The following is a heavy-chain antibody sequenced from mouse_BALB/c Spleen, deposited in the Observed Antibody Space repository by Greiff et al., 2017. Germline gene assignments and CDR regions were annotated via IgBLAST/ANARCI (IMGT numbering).Heavy chain of an antibody. CDR1: GFSLTSYG. D-gene: IGHD2-2*01. V-gene: IGHV2-4-1*01. Sequence: QVHVKQSGPGLVQPSQSLSITCTVSGFSLTSYGVHWVRQSPGKGLEWLGVIWSGGSTDYNAAFISRLSISKNNSKSQVFFKMNSLQADDTTIYYCDRRDYGYDVFAYWGQGTLVTVSA. CDR2: IWSGGST. J-gene: IGHJ3*01. CDR3: DRRDYGYDVFAY.